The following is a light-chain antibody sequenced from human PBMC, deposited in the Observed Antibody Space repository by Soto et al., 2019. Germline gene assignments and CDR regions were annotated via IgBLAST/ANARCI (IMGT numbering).Light chain of an antibody. Sequence: QSVLTQPPSASGSPGQSVTISCTGSSSDVGGYNLVSWYQQHPGKAPKLIIYEVTKRPSGVPDRFSGSKSGNTASLTVSGLQTDDEADYYCSSYGGSNNFVFGTGTKVTV. CDR3: SSYGGSNNFV. CDR1: SSDVGGYNL. CDR2: EVT. V-gene: IGLV2-8*01. J-gene: IGLJ1*01.